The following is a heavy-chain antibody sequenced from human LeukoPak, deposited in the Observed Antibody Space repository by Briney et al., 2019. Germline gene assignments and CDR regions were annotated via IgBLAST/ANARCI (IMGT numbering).Heavy chain of an antibody. J-gene: IGHJ1*01. D-gene: IGHD6-25*01. CDR2: VSHDGRTT. CDR1: GFTFSNYG. CDR3: VKEPTSYSSGWYFQH. V-gene: IGHV3-30*18. Sequence: GGSLRLSCAASGFTFSNYGMQWVRQARGKGLEWVAVVSHDGRTTFYADSVKGRFTISRDNSRNTLDLQMYSLRAEDTAVYFCVKEPTSYSSGWYFQHWGQGTLVTVSS.